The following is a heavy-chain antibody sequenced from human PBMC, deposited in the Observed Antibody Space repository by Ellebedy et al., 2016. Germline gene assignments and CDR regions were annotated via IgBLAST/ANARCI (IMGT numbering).Heavy chain of an antibody. D-gene: IGHD3-10*01. CDR1: GFTFSSYA. J-gene: IGHJ6*02. CDR2: ISYDGSNK. V-gene: IGHV3-30-3*01. Sequence: GESLKISXAASGFTFSSYAMHWVRQAPGKGLEWVAVISYDGSNKYYADSVKGRFTISRDNAKNSLYLQMNSLRAEDTAVYYCARVHLNSGSYYNPPGGYYYYYYGMDVWGQGTTVTVSS. CDR3: ARVHLNSGSYYNPPGGYYYYYYGMDV.